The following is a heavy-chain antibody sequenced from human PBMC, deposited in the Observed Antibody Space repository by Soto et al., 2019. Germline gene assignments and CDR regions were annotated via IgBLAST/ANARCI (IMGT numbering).Heavy chain of an antibody. CDR2: IFHGGNT. CDR3: ARARWYNAFDV. J-gene: IGHJ3*01. CDR1: GFFIGSGNY. D-gene: IGHD2-15*01. Sequence: SETLSLTCAVSGFFIGSGNYWGWIRRPPGKGLEWIGSIFHGGNTYYNPSLKSRVTISVDMSKNQFSLKLNSVTAADTAVYYCARARWYNAFDVWGQGTVVTVSS. V-gene: IGHV4-38-2*01.